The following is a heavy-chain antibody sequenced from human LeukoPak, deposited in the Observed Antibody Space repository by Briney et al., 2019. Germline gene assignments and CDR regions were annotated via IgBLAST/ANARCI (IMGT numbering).Heavy chain of an antibody. CDR1: GGSISSSTYY. Sequence: NPSETLSLTCTVSGGSISSSTYYWGWIRQPPGKGLEWIGTISYSGSTYYNPSLKSRVTISVDTSKNQFSLKLSSVTAADTAMYYCAREPGFGEVPFDFWGQGTLVTVSS. CDR2: ISYSGST. V-gene: IGHV4-39*07. J-gene: IGHJ4*02. CDR3: AREPGFGEVPFDF. D-gene: IGHD3-10*01.